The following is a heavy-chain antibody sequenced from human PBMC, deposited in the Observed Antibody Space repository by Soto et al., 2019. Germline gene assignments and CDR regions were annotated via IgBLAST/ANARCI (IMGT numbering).Heavy chain of an antibody. D-gene: IGHD2-15*01. V-gene: IGHV4-30-4*01. Sequence: PSETLSLTCTVSGGSISSGDYYWSWIRQPPGKGLEWIGYIYYSGSTYYNPSLKSRVTISVDTSKNQFSLKLSSVTAADTAVYYCARGCSGGSCYSGAPTDYWGQGTLVTVSS. CDR2: IYYSGST. J-gene: IGHJ4*02. CDR1: GGSISSGDYY. CDR3: ARGCSGGSCYSGAPTDY.